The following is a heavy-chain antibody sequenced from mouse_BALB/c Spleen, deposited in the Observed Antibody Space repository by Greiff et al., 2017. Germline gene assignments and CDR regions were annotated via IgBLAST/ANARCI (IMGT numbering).Heavy chain of an antibody. CDR2: ISYDGSN. V-gene: IGHV3-6*02. D-gene: IGHD2-14*01. CDR1: GYSITSGYY. J-gene: IGHJ4*01. CDR3: ARAQVREDAMDY. Sequence: EVQLQQSGPGLVKPSQSLSLTCSVTGYSITSGYYWNWIRQFPGNKLEWMGYISYDGSNNYNPSLKNRISITRDTSKNQFFLKLNSVTTEDTATYYCARAQVREDAMDYWGQGTSVTVSS.